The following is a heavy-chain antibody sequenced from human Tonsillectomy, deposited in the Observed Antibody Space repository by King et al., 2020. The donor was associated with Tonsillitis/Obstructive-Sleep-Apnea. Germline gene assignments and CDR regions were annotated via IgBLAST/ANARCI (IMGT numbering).Heavy chain of an antibody. CDR2: IRSKANNSAE. D-gene: IGHD6-6*01. J-gene: IGHJ5*02. CDR3: TRRSSSSISNWFDP. Sequence: VQLVESGGGLVQPGGSLKLSCAGSGFTFSGSAMAWVRQASGKGLEWVGRIRSKANNSAEAYAASVKGRVTISRHDSKNTAYLQMNSLKTEDTAVYYCTRRSSSSISNWFDPWGQGTLVTVSS. V-gene: IGHV3-73*01. CDR1: GFTFSGSA.